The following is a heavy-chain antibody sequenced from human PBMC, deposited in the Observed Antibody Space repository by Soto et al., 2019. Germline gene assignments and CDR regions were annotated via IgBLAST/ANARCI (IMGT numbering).Heavy chain of an antibody. CDR2: VYYTGST. Sequence: LTWTVAWGSISGPSSCWTWIHQPPGKNLEWIGSVYYTGSTYYNSSLKSRVSISIDTSKNQFSLSLNSVTAADTAVYYCTRRVRSTGLLDYWGQGALVTVSS. D-gene: IGHD4-4*01. CDR1: WGSISGPSSC. CDR3: TRRVRSTGLLDY. V-gene: IGHV4-39*01. J-gene: IGHJ4*02.